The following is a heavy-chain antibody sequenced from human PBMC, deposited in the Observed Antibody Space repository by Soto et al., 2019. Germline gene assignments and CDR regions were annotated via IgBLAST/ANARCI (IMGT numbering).Heavy chain of an antibody. CDR2: ISSSSSYI. J-gene: IGHJ3*01. CDR1: GFTFSSYS. Sequence: PGGSLRLSCAASGFTFSSYSMNWVRQAPGKGLEWVSSISSSSSYIYYADSVKGRFTISRDNAKNSLYLQMNSLRAEDTAVYYCARDHPWQPWNHDAFDLWGQGTMVTVSS. CDR3: ARDHPWQPWNHDAFDL. D-gene: IGHD1-1*01. V-gene: IGHV3-21*01.